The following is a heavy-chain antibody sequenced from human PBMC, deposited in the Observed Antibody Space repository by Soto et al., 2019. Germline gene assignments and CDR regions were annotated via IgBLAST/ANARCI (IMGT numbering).Heavy chain of an antibody. Sequence: GASVKVSCKSSGYTFTRYAMHWVRQAPVQRLEWMGWINAGNGNTKYSQKFQGRVTITRDTSASTAYMELSSLRSGDTAVYYCASTGIAVAGTRDWFDPWGQGTLVTAPQ. CDR3: ASTGIAVAGTRDWFDP. CDR2: INAGNGNT. CDR1: GYTFTRYA. D-gene: IGHD6-19*01. J-gene: IGHJ5*02. V-gene: IGHV1-3*01.